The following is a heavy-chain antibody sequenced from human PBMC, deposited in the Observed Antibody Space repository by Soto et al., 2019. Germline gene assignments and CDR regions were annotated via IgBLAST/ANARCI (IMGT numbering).Heavy chain of an antibody. D-gene: IGHD3-22*01. V-gene: IGHV1-69*13. J-gene: IGHJ4*02. CDR1: GGTFSSYA. CDR2: IIPIFGTA. CDR3: ARARRTSTYYYDSSGYYYGFDY. Sequence: SVKVSCKASGGTFSSYAISWVRQAPGQGLEWMGGIIPIFGTANYAQKFQGRVTITADESTSTAYMELSSLRSEDTAVYYCARARRTSTYYYDSSGYYYGFDYWGQGTLGTVSS.